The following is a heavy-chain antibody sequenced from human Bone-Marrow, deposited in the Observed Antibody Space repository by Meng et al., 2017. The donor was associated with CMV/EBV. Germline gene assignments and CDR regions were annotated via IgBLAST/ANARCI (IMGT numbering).Heavy chain of an antibody. CDR1: GVTFSDYT. J-gene: IGHJ6*02. CDR2: ISGSSSYI. CDR3: ARDAGDYEYGMDV. Sequence: GESLKISCTASGVTFSDYTMNWVRQAPGKGLEWVSSISGSSSYIYYADSVKGRFTISRDSAKNSLYLQMNSLRADDTAVYYCARDAGDYEYGMDVWGQGTTVTFAS. V-gene: IGHV3-21*06.